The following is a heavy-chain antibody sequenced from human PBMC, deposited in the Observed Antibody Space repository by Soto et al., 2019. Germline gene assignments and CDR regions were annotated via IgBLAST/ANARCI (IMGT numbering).Heavy chain of an antibody. V-gene: IGHV3-23*01. CDR3: VKGGWLDD. CDR1: GFPFSTYE. CDR2: ITSSGGPT. Sequence: EVQLLESGGGLIQPGGSLRLSCAASGFPFSTYEMTWARQSPGKGLEWVAFITSSGGPTYYAVAVRGRFTISRDNSKNTLYLQMDSLRVEDTARYYCVKGGWLDDWGQGTLVTVSS. J-gene: IGHJ5*02.